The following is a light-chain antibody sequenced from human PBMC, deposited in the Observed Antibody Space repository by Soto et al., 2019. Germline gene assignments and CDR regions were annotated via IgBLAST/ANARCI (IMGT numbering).Light chain of an antibody. J-gene: IGKJ2*01. CDR1: QTINKN. V-gene: IGKV1-39*01. CDR2: SAS. CDR3: HIICRTPYP. Sequence: DIQMTQSPSSLSASVGDRVTITCRASQTINKNLNWYQQKPGKAPNLLIYSASDFQSGVPSRFNGRVSGTECHLTISGLQPDYFATYYCHIICRTPYPFGQGTDLEI.